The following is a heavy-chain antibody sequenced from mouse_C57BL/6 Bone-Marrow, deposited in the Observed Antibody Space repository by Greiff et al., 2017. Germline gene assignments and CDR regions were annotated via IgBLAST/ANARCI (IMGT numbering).Heavy chain of an antibody. D-gene: IGHD1-1*01. J-gene: IGHJ1*03. Sequence: VQLQQPGAELVRPGSSVKLSCKVSGYTFTSYWMAWVKQRPGQGLEWIGNIYPSDSETHYNQKFKDKATLTVDKSSSTAYMQLSSLTSEDSAVYYCARSGYYGSRWYFDFWGTGTTVTVSS. CDR1: GYTFTSYW. CDR3: ARSGYYGSRWYFDF. V-gene: IGHV1-61*01. CDR2: IYPSDSET.